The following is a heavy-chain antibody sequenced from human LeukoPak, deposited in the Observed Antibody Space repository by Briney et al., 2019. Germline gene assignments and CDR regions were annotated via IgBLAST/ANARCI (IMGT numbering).Heavy chain of an antibody. V-gene: IGHV3-30-3*01. CDR1: GFTFSSYA. J-gene: IGHJ4*02. CDR3: ARENNLATAD. Sequence: GSLRLSCAASGFTFSSYAMYWVRRAPGKGLEWVAVISYDGNNIYYADSVKGRFTISRDNSKNTLFLQMNSLRAEDTAVYYCARENNLATADWGQGTLVTVSS. CDR2: ISYDGNNI. D-gene: IGHD6-13*01.